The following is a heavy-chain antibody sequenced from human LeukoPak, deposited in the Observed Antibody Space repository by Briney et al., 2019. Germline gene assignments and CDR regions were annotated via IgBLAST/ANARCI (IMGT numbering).Heavy chain of an antibody. D-gene: IGHD3-22*01. Sequence: PSQTLSLTCTVSGNSISSGDNYWSWIRQPAGKGLEWIGRIYTSGSTNYNPSLKSRVTISVDTSKNQFSLKLSSVTAADTAVYYCARYYYEGNWFDPWGQGTLVTVSS. J-gene: IGHJ5*02. CDR2: IYTSGST. CDR1: GNSISSGDNY. CDR3: ARYYYEGNWFDP. V-gene: IGHV4-61*02.